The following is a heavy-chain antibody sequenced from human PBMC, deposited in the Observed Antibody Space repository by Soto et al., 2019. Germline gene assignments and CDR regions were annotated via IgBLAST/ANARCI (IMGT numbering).Heavy chain of an antibody. D-gene: IGHD6-13*01. V-gene: IGHV3-15*07. J-gene: IGHJ6*02. Sequence: GGSLRLSCAASGFTFSNAWMNWVRQAPGKGLEWVGRIKSKTDGGTTDYAAPVKGRFTISRDDSKNTLYLQMNSLKTEDTAVYYCTLGSSWYYYYYGMDVWGQGTTVTVSS. CDR1: GFTFSNAW. CDR2: IKSKTDGGTT. CDR3: TLGSSWYYYYYGMDV.